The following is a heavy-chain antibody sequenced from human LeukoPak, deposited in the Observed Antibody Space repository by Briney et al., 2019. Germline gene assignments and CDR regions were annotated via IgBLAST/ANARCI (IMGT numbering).Heavy chain of an antibody. Sequence: GGSLRLSCAASGFTFSSYAMSWVRQAPGKGLEWVSAISGSGGSTYYADSVRGRFTISRDNSKNTLYLQMNSLRAEDTSVYYCARDLGSYYYDSSGYYDYWGQGTLVTVSS. V-gene: IGHV3-23*01. CDR1: GFTFSSYA. D-gene: IGHD3-22*01. CDR2: ISGSGGST. J-gene: IGHJ4*02. CDR3: ARDLGSYYYDSSGYYDY.